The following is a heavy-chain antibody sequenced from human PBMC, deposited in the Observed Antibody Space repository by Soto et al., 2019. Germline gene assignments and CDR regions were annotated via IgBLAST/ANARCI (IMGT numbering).Heavy chain of an antibody. Sequence: GASVKVSCKASGYTFTGYYMHWVRQAPGQGLEWMGWINPNSGGTNYAQKFQGWVTMTRDTSISTAYMELSRLRSDDTAVYYCARGRDYCSSTSCYISYYYYGMDVWGQGTTVTVSS. CDR3: ARGRDYCSSTSCYISYYYYGMDV. D-gene: IGHD2-2*02. J-gene: IGHJ6*02. CDR1: GYTFTGYY. V-gene: IGHV1-2*04. CDR2: INPNSGGT.